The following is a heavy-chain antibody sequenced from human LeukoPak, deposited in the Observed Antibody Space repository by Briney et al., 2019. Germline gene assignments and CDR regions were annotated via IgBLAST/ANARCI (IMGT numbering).Heavy chain of an antibody. CDR1: GFTFSSYG. D-gene: IGHD6-19*01. V-gene: IGHV3-33*01. Sequence: SGGSLRLSCAASGFTFSSYGMHWVRQAPGKGLEWVAVIWYDGSNKYYADSVKGRFTISRDNSKNMLYLQMNSLRAEDAAVYYCARADGAVAGIDYWGQGTLVTVSS. CDR3: ARADGAVAGIDY. J-gene: IGHJ4*02. CDR2: IWYDGSNK.